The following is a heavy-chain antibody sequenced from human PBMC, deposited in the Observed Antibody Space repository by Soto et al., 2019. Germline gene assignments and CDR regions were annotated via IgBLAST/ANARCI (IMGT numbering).Heavy chain of an antibody. CDR1: GFTFSSYA. V-gene: IGHV3-23*01. CDR2: ISGSGGST. CDR3: ARIQAVTRSNYYFDY. J-gene: IGHJ4*02. D-gene: IGHD4-17*01. Sequence: GGSLRLSCAASGFTFSSYAMSWVRQAPGKGLEWVSAISGSGGSTYYADSVKGRFTISRDNSKNTLYLQMNSLRAEDTAVYYCARIQAVTRSNYYFDYWGQGTLVTVSS.